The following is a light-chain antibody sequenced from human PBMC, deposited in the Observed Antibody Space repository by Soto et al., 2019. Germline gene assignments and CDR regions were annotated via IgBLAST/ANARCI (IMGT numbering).Light chain of an antibody. CDR3: HVWDSSSDHYV. J-gene: IGLJ1*01. V-gene: IGLV3-21*02. CDR2: DDS. CDR1: NIGGKS. Sequence: SYELTQPPSVSVAPGQTARITCGGNNIGGKSVHWYQQKPGQAPVLVVYDDSDRPSGIPDRFSGSNSGDTATLTIRRVEAGDEADYYCHVWDSSSDHYVFGTGTKRHRP.